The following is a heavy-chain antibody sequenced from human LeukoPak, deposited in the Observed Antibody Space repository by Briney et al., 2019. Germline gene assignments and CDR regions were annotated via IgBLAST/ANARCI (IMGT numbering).Heavy chain of an antibody. CDR1: GGSFGSYY. J-gene: IGHJ4*02. Sequence: SETLSLTCAVYGGSFGSYYWSWIRQPPGKGLEWIGEINHSGGTNYNPSLKSRVTISVDTSKNQFSLKLSSVTAADTAVYYCAMNWGTGRTLDYWGQGTLVTVSS. D-gene: IGHD7-27*01. CDR3: AMNWGTGRTLDY. CDR2: INHSGGT. V-gene: IGHV4-34*01.